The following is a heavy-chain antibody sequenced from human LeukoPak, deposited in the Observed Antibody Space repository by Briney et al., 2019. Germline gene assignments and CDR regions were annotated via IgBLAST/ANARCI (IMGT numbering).Heavy chain of an antibody. Sequence: SETLSLTCTVSGGSMSSYYWSWTRQPPGKGLEWIGYISYSGSTNYNPSLKSRVTISVDTSKNHFSLKLSSVAAADTAVYYCARDRRYYDTSGTVYYDAMDVWGQGTTVTVSS. CDR1: GGSMSSYY. D-gene: IGHD3-22*01. V-gene: IGHV4-59*01. J-gene: IGHJ6*02. CDR2: ISYSGST. CDR3: ARDRRYYDTSGTVYYDAMDV.